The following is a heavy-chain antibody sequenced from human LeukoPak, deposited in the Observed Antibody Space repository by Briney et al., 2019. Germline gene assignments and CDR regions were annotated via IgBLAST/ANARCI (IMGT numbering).Heavy chain of an antibody. J-gene: IGHJ3*02. CDR2: IKQDGSEK. CDR1: GFTFSSYW. CDR3: ASLAGDI. D-gene: IGHD6-19*01. Sequence: GGPLRLSCAASGFTFSSYWMSWVRQAPGKGLEWVANIKQDGSEKYYVDSVEGRFTISRDNSKNTLYLQMNSLRVEDTAVYYCASLAGDIWGQGTMVTVSS. V-gene: IGHV3-7*01.